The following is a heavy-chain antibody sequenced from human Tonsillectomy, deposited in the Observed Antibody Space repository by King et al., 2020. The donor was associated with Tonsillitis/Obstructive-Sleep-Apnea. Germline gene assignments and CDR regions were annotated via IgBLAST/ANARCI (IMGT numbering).Heavy chain of an antibody. CDR1: GASISSYY. CDR2: IHYGGNT. J-gene: IGHJ4*02. D-gene: IGHD2-2*01. CDR3: ASRHRSSAALAD. Sequence: HVQLQESGPGLVKPSETLSLSCIVSGASISSYYWSWFRQPPGKGLEWIGYIHYGGNTKYNSSLESRLTISVDTSRNQISLKLTSVTSADTAVYYCASRHRSSAALADWGQGTLVIVSS. V-gene: IGHV4-59*01.